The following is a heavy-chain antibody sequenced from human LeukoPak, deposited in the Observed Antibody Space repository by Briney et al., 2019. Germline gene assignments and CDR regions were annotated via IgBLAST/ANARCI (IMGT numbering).Heavy chain of an antibody. Sequence: SVKVSCKASGGTFSSYAISWVRQAPGQGLEWMGGIIPIFGTANYAQKFQGRVTITADESTSTAYMELSSLRSEDTAVYYCARGDGMGGDNWFDPWGQGTLVTVSS. J-gene: IGHJ5*02. CDR3: ARGDGMGGDNWFDP. V-gene: IGHV1-69*01. CDR2: IIPIFGTA. D-gene: IGHD3-16*01. CDR1: GGTFSSYA.